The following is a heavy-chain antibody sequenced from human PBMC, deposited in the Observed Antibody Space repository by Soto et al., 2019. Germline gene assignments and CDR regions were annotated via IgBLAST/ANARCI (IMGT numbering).Heavy chain of an antibody. CDR1: GYSFTSYW. J-gene: IGHJ5*02. V-gene: IGHV5-51*01. Sequence: GESLKISCKGSGYSFTSYWIGWVRQMPGKGLEWMGIIYPGDSDTRYSASFQGQVTISADKSISTAYLQWSSLKASDTAMYYCASSPALYTNWFDPWGQGTLVTVSS. CDR3: ASSPALYTNWFDP. D-gene: IGHD1-20*01. CDR2: IYPGDSDT.